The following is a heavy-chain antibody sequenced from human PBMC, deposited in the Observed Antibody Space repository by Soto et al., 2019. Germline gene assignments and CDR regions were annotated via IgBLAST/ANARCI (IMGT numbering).Heavy chain of an antibody. D-gene: IGHD4-17*01. CDR3: ARENYGDYEGGAFDI. CDR1: GGSISSYY. Sequence: QVQLQESGPGLVKPSETLSLTCTVSGGSISSYYWSWIRQPPGKGLEWIGYIYYSGSTNYNPSLKRRVTISVDTSKNQFSLKLSAVTAADTAVYYCARENYGDYEGGAFDIWGQGTMVTVSS. J-gene: IGHJ3*02. CDR2: IYYSGST. V-gene: IGHV4-59*01.